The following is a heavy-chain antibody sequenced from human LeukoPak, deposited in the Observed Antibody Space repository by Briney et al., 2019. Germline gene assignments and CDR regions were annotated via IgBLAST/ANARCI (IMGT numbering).Heavy chain of an antibody. J-gene: IGHJ4*02. Sequence: SETLSLTCTVSGGSISPYYWSWIRQPPGKGLECIGYICHSGSTNYNPSLKSRLTISVDMSKNHFSLKLSSVTAADTAVYYCARVTLGFGAGFDYWGQGTLVTVSS. V-gene: IGHV4-59*01. CDR2: ICHSGST. CDR3: ARVTLGFGAGFDY. D-gene: IGHD3-10*01. CDR1: GGSISPYY.